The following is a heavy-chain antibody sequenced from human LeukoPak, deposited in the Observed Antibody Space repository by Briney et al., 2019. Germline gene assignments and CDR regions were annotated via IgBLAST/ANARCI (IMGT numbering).Heavy chain of an antibody. V-gene: IGHV5-51*01. D-gene: IGHD3-22*01. CDR1: GYYFTDYW. J-gene: IGHJ4*02. CDR2: IYPGDSDT. Sequence: GESLKISCKGSGYYFTDYWIGWVRQMPGKGLEWMGIIYPGDSDTKYSPSFQGQVTISADKSISTAYLQWSSLKASDTAMYYCARHRGYYYDSSGYYVDLWGQGTLVTVSS. CDR3: ARHRGYYYDSSGYYVDL.